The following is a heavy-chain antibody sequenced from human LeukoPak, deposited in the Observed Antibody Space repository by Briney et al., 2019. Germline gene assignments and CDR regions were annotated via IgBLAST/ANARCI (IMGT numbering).Heavy chain of an antibody. CDR2: IYYSGGST. CDR1: GGSVSSGSYY. Sequence: NPSETLSLTCTVSGGSVSSGSYYWSWIRQPPGKGLEWIGYIYYSGGSTNYNPSLKSRVTISADTSKNQFSLKLSSVTAADTAVYYCARDGDYWGHGTLATVSS. CDR3: ARDGDY. V-gene: IGHV4-61*01. J-gene: IGHJ4*03.